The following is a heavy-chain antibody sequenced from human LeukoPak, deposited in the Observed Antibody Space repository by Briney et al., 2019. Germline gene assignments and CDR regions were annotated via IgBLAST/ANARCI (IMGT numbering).Heavy chain of an antibody. CDR1: GFTLTAYY. Sequence: AASVKVSCKASGFTLTAYYMHWVRQAPGQRLEWMGWINPNRGGTNYAQKFQGRVSMTWDTSISTASMELRRLRSDDTAVYYCSRGPHWDPHFDFWGQGTLVTASS. J-gene: IGHJ4*02. V-gene: IGHV1-2*02. D-gene: IGHD7-27*01. CDR2: INPNRGGT. CDR3: SRGPHWDPHFDF.